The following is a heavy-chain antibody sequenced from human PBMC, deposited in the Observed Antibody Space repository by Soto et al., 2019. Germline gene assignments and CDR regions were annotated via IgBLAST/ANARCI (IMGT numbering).Heavy chain of an antibody. CDR2: IKSKTDGGTT. V-gene: IGHV3-15*01. Sequence: GGSLRLSCAASGFTFSNAWMSWVRQAPGKGLEWVGRIKSKTDGGTTDYAAPVKGRFTISRDDSKNTLYLQMNSLKTEDTAVYYCTTDDYYRGVAVAGRGVYWGQGTLVTVSS. D-gene: IGHD6-19*01. J-gene: IGHJ4*02. CDR1: GFTFSNAW. CDR3: TTDDYYRGVAVAGRGVY.